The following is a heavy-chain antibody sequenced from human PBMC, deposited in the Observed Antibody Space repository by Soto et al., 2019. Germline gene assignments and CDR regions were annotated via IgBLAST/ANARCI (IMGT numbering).Heavy chain of an antibody. J-gene: IGHJ4*02. CDR2: INPSGGST. Sequence: GASVKVSCTASGDTFTSYYMHWVRQAPGQGLEWMGIINPSGGSTSYAQKFQGRVTMTRDTSTSTVYMELSSLRSEDTAVYYCASRSRLSEHDYWGQGTLVTVSS. CDR3: ASRSRLSEHDY. CDR1: GDTFTSYY. V-gene: IGHV1-46*01.